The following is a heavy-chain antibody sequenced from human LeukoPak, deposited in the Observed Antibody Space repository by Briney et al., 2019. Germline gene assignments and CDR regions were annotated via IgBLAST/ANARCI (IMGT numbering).Heavy chain of an antibody. V-gene: IGHV3-7*03. Sequence: GGSLRLSCAASGFTFSTYWMTWVRQAPGKGLEWVAIIKPDGSEKYYVDSVKGRFTISRDNALNSLYLQMNSLRAEDTAIYYCARSIPYGTTWYGRSDYWGQGTLVTVSS. CDR2: IKPDGSEK. CDR1: GFTFSTYW. D-gene: IGHD6-13*01. J-gene: IGHJ4*02. CDR3: ARSIPYGTTWYGRSDY.